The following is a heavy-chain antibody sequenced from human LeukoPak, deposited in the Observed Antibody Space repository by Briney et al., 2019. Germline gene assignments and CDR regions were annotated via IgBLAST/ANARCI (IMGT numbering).Heavy chain of an antibody. CDR2: IIPIFGTA. CDR1: GYTFTSYY. J-gene: IGHJ3*02. D-gene: IGHD3-22*01. Sequence: ASVKVSCKASGYTFTSYYMHWVRQAPGQGLEWMGGIIPIFGTANYAQKFQGRVTITADESTCTAYMELSSLRSEDTAVYYCASHIDDYYDSSGYYGYAFDIWGQGTMVTVSS. CDR3: ASHIDDYYDSSGYYGYAFDI. V-gene: IGHV1-69*13.